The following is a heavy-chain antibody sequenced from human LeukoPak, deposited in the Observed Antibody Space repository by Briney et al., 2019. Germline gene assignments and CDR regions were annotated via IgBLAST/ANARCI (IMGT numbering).Heavy chain of an antibody. Sequence: GGSLRLSCAASGFTFSGYGMHWVRQAPGKGLEWVAVISYDGSNKYYADSVKGRFTISRDNSKNTLYLQMNSLRAEDTAVYYCAKDPGYRYFDWLYYFDYWGQGTLVTVSS. CDR3: AKDPGYRYFDWLYYFDY. J-gene: IGHJ4*02. D-gene: IGHD3-9*01. V-gene: IGHV3-30*18. CDR1: GFTFSGYG. CDR2: ISYDGSNK.